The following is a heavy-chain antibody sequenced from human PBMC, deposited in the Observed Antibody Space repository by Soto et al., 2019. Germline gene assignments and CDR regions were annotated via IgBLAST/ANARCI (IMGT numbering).Heavy chain of an antibody. Sequence: EVQLVESGGGLVKPGGSLRLSCAASGFTFSSYSMNWVRQAPGKGLEWVSSISSSSSYIYYADSVKGRFTISRDNAKNSLYLQMNSLRAEDTAVYYCAREIGVSSWPFDYWGQGTLVTVSS. D-gene: IGHD6-13*01. CDR2: ISSSSSYI. CDR3: AREIGVSSWPFDY. CDR1: GFTFSSYS. J-gene: IGHJ4*02. V-gene: IGHV3-21*01.